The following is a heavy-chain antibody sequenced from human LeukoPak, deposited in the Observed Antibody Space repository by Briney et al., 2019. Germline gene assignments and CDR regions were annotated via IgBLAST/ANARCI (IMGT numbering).Heavy chain of an antibody. V-gene: IGHV4-34*01. Sequence: PSETLSLTCAVYGGSFSGYYWSWIRQPPGKGREWIGEINHSGSTNYNPSLKSRVTISVDTSKNQFSLKLSSVTAADTAVYYCAREPGWQQLGSFDYWGQGTLVTVSS. J-gene: IGHJ4*02. CDR2: INHSGST. CDR1: GGSFSGYY. CDR3: AREPGWQQLGSFDY. D-gene: IGHD6-13*01.